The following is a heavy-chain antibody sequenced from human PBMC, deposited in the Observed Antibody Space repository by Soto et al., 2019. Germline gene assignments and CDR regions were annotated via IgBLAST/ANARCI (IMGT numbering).Heavy chain of an antibody. CDR2: INAGNGNT. Sequence: ASVKVSCKASGYTFTSYAMHWVRQAPGQRLEWMGWINAGNGNTKYSQKFQGRVTITRDTSAGTAYMELSSLRSEDTAVYYCARVSSGYYPTRLDFDYWGQGTLVTVSS. CDR3: ARVSSGYYPTRLDFDY. V-gene: IGHV1-3*01. J-gene: IGHJ4*02. D-gene: IGHD3-22*01. CDR1: GYTFTSYA.